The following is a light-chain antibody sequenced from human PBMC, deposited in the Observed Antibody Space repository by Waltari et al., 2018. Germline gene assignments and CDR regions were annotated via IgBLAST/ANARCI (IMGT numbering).Light chain of an antibody. J-gene: IGLJ3*02. CDR2: DVT. CDR1: TTDLGSYNY. Sequence: SALTQPRSVSGSPGQARPISSPGTTTDLGSYNYVSWYQQHPGKAPKLIILDVTKRPSGVPDRLSGSKSGNTASLTISGLRAEDEAEYYCCSYAGSYTWVFGGGTKLTVV. CDR3: CSYAGSYTWV. V-gene: IGLV2-11*01.